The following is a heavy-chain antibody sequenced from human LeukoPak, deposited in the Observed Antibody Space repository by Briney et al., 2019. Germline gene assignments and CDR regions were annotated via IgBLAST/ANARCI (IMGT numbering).Heavy chain of an antibody. CDR1: GFTFSSYG. CDR3: AKDDYYDSSGYYDY. V-gene: IGHV3-30*18. J-gene: IGHJ4*02. Sequence: GGSLRLSCAASGFTFSSYGMHWARQAPGKGLEWVAVISYDGSNKYYADSVKGRFTISRDNSKNTLYLQMNSLRAEDTAVYYCAKDDYYDSSGYYDYWGQGTLVTVSS. CDR2: ISYDGSNK. D-gene: IGHD3-22*01.